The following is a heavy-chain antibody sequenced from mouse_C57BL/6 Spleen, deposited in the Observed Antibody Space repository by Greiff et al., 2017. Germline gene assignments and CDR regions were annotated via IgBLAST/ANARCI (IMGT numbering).Heavy chain of an antibody. V-gene: IGHV2-2*01. Sequence: VQLQQSGPGLVQPSPSLSITCTASGFSLTSYGVHWVRQSPGKGLEWLGVIWRGGSTDYNAAFISRMSISKDNSKSQVFFKMNRLQADDTAIYYCARNPSLDPGYAMDDWGQGTSVTVSS. CDR2: IWRGGST. CDR3: ARNPSLDPGYAMDD. CDR1: GFSLTSYG. J-gene: IGHJ4*01. D-gene: IGHD6-2*01.